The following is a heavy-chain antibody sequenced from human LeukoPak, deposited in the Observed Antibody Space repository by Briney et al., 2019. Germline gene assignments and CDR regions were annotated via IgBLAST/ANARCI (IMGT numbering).Heavy chain of an antibody. V-gene: IGHV7-4-1*02. CDR3: ARHYGDYVGYDLDY. CDR1: GYTFTSYA. J-gene: IGHJ4*02. CDR2: INTNTGNP. Sequence: ASVNVSCKASGYTFTSYAMNWVRQAPGQGLERMGWINTNTGNPTYAQGFTGRFVFSLDTSVSTAYLQISSLKAEDTAVYYCARHYGDYVGYDLDYWGQGTLVTVSS. D-gene: IGHD4-17*01.